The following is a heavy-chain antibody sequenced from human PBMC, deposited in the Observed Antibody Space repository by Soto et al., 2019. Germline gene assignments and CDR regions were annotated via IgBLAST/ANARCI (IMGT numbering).Heavy chain of an antibody. J-gene: IGHJ6*02. CDR3: AKDTAAAGDYYYYGMDV. V-gene: IGHV3-30*18. Sequence: GGSLRLSCAASGFTFSSYGMHWVRQAPGKGLEWVAVISYDGSNKYYADSVKGRFTIARDNYKNTLYLQMNSLRAEDTAVYYYAKDTAAAGDYYYYGMDVWGQGTTVTVSS. CDR1: GFTFSSYG. CDR2: ISYDGSNK. D-gene: IGHD6-13*01.